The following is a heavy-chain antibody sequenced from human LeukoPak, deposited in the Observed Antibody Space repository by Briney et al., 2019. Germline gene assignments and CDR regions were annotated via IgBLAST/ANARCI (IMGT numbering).Heavy chain of an antibody. J-gene: IGHJ4*02. Sequence: SQTLSLTCAVSGGSISSGGYSWSWIRQPPGKGLERIGYIYHSGSTYYNPSLKSRVTISVDRSKNQFSLKLSSVTAADTAVYYCAREVQLWSPPDSYFDYWGQGTLVTVSS. D-gene: IGHD5-18*01. CDR3: AREVQLWSPPDSYFDY. CDR1: GGSISSGGYS. CDR2: IYHSGST. V-gene: IGHV4-30-2*01.